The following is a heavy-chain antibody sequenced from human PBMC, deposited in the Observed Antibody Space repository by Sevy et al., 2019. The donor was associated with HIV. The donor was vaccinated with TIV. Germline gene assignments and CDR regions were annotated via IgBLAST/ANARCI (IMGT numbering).Heavy chain of an antibody. CDR2: IYPGDSDT. CDR3: ARRRYYDSSGYYLNAFDI. D-gene: IGHD3-22*01. CDR1: GYRFTNYW. Sequence: GESLKISCEGSGYRFTNYWIAWVRQMPGKGLEWMGIIYPGDSDTRYSPSFQGQVTISADRSISTAYLQLSALEASDNAMYYCARRRYYDSSGYYLNAFDIWGQGTMVTVSS. J-gene: IGHJ3*02. V-gene: IGHV5-51*01.